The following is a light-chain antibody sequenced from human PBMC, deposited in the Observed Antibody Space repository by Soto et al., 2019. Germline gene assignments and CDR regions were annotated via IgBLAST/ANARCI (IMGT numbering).Light chain of an antibody. CDR3: QQRASWPYT. CDR2: DAS. CDR1: HDVSVS. J-gene: IGKJ2*01. Sequence: EIVWTQSPDTLSLSPGEGATLSCRASHDVSVSLVWYRQRPGQSPRLLIHDASNRATGISARFSGSGSGTDFTLTIGSLEPEESALYYCQQRASWPYTSGQGTKVDIK. V-gene: IGKV3-11*01.